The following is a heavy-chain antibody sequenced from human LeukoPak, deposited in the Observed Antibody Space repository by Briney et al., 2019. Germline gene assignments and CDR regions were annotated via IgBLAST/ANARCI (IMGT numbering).Heavy chain of an antibody. J-gene: IGHJ5*02. CDR1: RYTFTSYY. CDR2: INPSGGST. D-gene: IGHD2-15*01. V-gene: IGHV1-46*01. Sequence: GASVKVSCKASRYTFTSYYMHWVRQAPGQGLEWMGIINPSGGSTSYAQKFQGRVTMTRDTSTSTVYMELSSLRSEDTAVYYCAIKPYCSGGSCYYWFDPWGQGTLVTVSS. CDR3: AIKPYCSGGSCYYWFDP.